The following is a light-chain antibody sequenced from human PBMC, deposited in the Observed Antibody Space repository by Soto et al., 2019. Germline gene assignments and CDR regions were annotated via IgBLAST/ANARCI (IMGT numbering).Light chain of an antibody. Sequence: ETVMTQSAATLSVSPRERATLSCRASQSVGSNLVWYQQKPGQAPRLLIYGASTRVTGIPARFSGSGSGTEFTLTISSLQSEDFAVYYCQQYNNWPRTFGQGTKVEIK. CDR3: QQYNNWPRT. V-gene: IGKV3-15*01. J-gene: IGKJ1*01. CDR1: QSVGSN. CDR2: GAS.